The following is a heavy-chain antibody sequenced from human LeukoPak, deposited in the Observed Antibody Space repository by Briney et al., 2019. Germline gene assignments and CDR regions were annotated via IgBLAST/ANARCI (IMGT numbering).Heavy chain of an antibody. V-gene: IGHV5-51*01. CDR2: IYPGDSDT. CDR1: GYSFTSYW. J-gene: IGHJ4*02. D-gene: IGHD7-27*01. CDR3: ARPHHSNWGSALFFDY. Sequence: GESLKISCKGSGYSFTSYWIGWVRQMPGKGLEWMGIIYPGDSDTRYSPSFQGQVTISADKSISTAYLQWSSLKASDTAMYYCARPHHSNWGSALFFDYWGQGTLVTVSS.